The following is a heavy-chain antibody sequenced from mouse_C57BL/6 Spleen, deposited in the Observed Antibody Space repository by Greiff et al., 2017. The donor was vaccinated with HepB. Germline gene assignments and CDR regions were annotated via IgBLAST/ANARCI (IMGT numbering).Heavy chain of an antibody. CDR2: INPYNGGT. V-gene: IGHV1-19*01. D-gene: IGHD1-1*01. CDR1: GYTFTDYY. Sequence: EVQLQESGPVLVKPGASVKMSCKASGYTFTDYYMNWVKQSHGKSLEWIGVINPYNGGTSYNQKFKGKATLTVDKSSSTAYMELNSLTSEDSAVYYCARSPVVAKGAWFAYWGQGTLVTVSA. J-gene: IGHJ3*01. CDR3: ARSPVVAKGAWFAY.